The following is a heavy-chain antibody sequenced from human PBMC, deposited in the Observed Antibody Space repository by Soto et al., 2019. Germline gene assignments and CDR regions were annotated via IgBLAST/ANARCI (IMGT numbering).Heavy chain of an antibody. CDR2: IIPIFGTA. V-gene: IGHV1-69*12. Sequence: QVQLVQSGAEVKKPGSSVKVSCKASGGTFSSYAISWVRQAPGQGLEWMGGIIPIFGTANYAQKFQGRVTITADESTSTAYMELSSLRSEDTAVYYCAGGDTAMGTYYYYGMDVWGQGTTVTVSS. J-gene: IGHJ6*02. CDR3: AGGDTAMGTYYYYGMDV. CDR1: GGTFSSYA. D-gene: IGHD5-18*01.